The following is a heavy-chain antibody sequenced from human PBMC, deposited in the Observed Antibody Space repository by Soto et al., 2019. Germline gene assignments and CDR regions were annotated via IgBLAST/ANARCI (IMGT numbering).Heavy chain of an antibody. D-gene: IGHD3-3*01. CDR3: ARGHLEWLSGHYYYYYMDV. CDR1: GGSFSGYY. V-gene: IGHV4-34*01. CDR2: INHSGST. J-gene: IGHJ6*03. Sequence: QVQLQQWGAGLLKPSETLSLTCAVYGGSFSGYYWSWIRQPPGKGLEWIGEINHSGSTNYNPSLMRRVTISADTSKGQFSLKLTSVTAAHTAVYYCARGHLEWLSGHYYYYYMDVWGKGTTVTVSS.